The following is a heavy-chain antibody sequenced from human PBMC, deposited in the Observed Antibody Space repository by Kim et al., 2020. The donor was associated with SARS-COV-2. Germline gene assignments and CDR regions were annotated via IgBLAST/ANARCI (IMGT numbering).Heavy chain of an antibody. D-gene: IGHD6-19*01. V-gene: IGHV1-46*01. J-gene: IGHJ6*02. CDR3: ARSIAVAGTKYYYGMDV. Sequence: FQGRVTMTRDTSTSTVYMELSSLRSEDTAVYYCARSIAVAGTKYYYGMDVWGQGTTVTVSS.